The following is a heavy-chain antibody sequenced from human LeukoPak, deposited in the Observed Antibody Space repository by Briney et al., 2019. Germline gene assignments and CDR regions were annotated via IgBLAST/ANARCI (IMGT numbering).Heavy chain of an antibody. Sequence: SVKVSCKASGGTFSSYAISWVRQAPGQGLEWMGGIIPIFGTANHAQKFQGRVTITTDESTSTAYMELSSLRSEDTAVYYRATLTYYYDSSGPGGAFDIWGQGTMVTVSS. CDR2: IIPIFGTA. CDR3: ATLTYYYDSSGPGGAFDI. V-gene: IGHV1-69*05. J-gene: IGHJ3*02. CDR1: GGTFSSYA. D-gene: IGHD3-22*01.